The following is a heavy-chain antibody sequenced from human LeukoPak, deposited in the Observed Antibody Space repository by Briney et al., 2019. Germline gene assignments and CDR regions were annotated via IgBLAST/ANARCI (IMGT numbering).Heavy chain of an antibody. CDR3: TGSFGELTFFDY. CDR2: IRSKAYGGTT. CDR1: GFTFSSYG. J-gene: IGHJ4*02. D-gene: IGHD3-10*01. V-gene: IGHV3-49*04. Sequence: GGTLRLSCAASGFTFSSYGMSWVRQAPGKGLEWVGFIRSKAYGGTTENAASVKGRFTISRDDSKSIAYLQMNGLKTEDTAVYYCTGSFGELTFFDYWGLGTLVTVSS.